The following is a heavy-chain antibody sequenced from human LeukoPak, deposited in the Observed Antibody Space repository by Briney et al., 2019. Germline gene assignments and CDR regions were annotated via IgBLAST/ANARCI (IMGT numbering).Heavy chain of an antibody. D-gene: IGHD2-2*01. V-gene: IGHV3-23*01. CDR3: AKGLGYCSSTSCRAEYFQH. CDR1: GFTFSSYA. J-gene: IGHJ1*01. Sequence: QTGGSLRLSCAASGFTFSSYAMSWVRQAPGKGLEWVSAISGSGGSTYYADSVKGRFTISRDNTKNTLYLRMNSLRAEDTAVYYCAKGLGYCSSTSCRAEYFQHWGQGTLVTVSS. CDR2: ISGSGGST.